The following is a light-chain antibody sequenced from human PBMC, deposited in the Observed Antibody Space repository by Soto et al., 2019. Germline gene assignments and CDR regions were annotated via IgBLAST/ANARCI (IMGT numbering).Light chain of an antibody. Sequence: EVVMKQSPATLSVSPGERATLSWRASQSVTSGYLAWYQQKPGQAPRLLIYGVSTGATGIPDRFSGSGSGTDFTLTISRLEPEDFAVYFCQVYGTSSKTFGQGTKVDIK. CDR2: GVS. CDR3: QVYGTSSKT. J-gene: IGKJ1*01. CDR1: QSVTSGY. V-gene: IGKV3-20*01.